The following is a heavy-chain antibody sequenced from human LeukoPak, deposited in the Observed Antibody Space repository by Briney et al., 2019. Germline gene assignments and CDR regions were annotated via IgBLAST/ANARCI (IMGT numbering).Heavy chain of an antibody. CDR1: GYTFTGYW. CDR2: ISPSGGST. CDR3: ARIRDGYNDAYDL. V-gene: IGHV1-46*01. Sequence: ASVKLSCKAFGYTFTGYWMHWVRQAPGQGPEWMGVISPSGGSTIYAQKFKGRVTMTRNTSISTAYMEMSSLRSEDTAIYYCARIRDGYNDAYDLWGQGTVVTVPS. D-gene: IGHD5-24*01. J-gene: IGHJ3*01.